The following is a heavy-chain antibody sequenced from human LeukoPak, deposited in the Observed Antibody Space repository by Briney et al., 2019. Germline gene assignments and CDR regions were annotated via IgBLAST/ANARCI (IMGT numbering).Heavy chain of an antibody. CDR3: AKAHDNCGGDCSPLDYNDY. V-gene: IGHV3-23*01. CDR2: MNGRGLTT. Sequence: GGSLRLSCAASGFTFSSYAMTWVRQAPGKGLEWVSTMNGRGLTTYYADTVKGRFTISRDNSKNTLYLHMNSLRAEDTAVYYCAKAHDNCGGDCSPLDYNDYWGQGTLVTVSS. J-gene: IGHJ4*02. D-gene: IGHD2-21*02. CDR1: GFTFSSYA.